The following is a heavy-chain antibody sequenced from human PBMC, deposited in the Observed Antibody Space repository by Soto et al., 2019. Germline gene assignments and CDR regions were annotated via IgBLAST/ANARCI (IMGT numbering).Heavy chain of an antibody. CDR2: VYHTGGN. V-gene: IGHV4-4*02. D-gene: IGHD6-19*01. J-gene: IGHJ3*01. CDR3: AYSTGWYRLDV. CDR1: GASVSTHYW. Sequence: QVYLQESGPGLVKPSGTLSLTCAVSGASVSTHYWWTWVRQPPGKDLEWIGDVYHTGGNNYNPSLMSRVTISLDKSKNQFSLDMISVTAADTAIYYCAYSTGWYRLDVWGQGTMVIVSS.